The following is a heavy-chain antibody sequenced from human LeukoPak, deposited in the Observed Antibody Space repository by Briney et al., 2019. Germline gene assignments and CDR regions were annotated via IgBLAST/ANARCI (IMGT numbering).Heavy chain of an antibody. CDR2: IFYSGST. D-gene: IGHD5-12*01. J-gene: IGHJ5*02. Sequence: SETLSLTCTASGFSIGSDRLCWTRRAPGKKLEWIGNIFYSGSTNYNPSLKSRVTISIDTSKNQFSLRLTSVTAADSAVYYCVRGANLWGQGILVTVSS. CDR1: GFSIGSDR. V-gene: IGHV4-59*01. CDR3: VRGANL.